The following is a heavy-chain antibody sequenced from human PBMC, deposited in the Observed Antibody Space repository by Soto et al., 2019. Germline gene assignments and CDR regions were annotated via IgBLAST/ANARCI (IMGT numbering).Heavy chain of an antibody. CDR1: GEFISTNNYY. CDR3: ARLSLRKDGCFDP. CDR2: IYGGGST. J-gene: IGHJ5*02. Sequence: QLQLLASGLGLVKPSETLSLTCTVSGEFISTNNYYWTWIRQPPGKGLEWIGYIYGGGSTYYNASLTLWATISVNTSKDQFSLKLSSAPAADTAVYYCARLSLRKDGCFDPWGQGTLVTISS. V-gene: IGHV4-39*01.